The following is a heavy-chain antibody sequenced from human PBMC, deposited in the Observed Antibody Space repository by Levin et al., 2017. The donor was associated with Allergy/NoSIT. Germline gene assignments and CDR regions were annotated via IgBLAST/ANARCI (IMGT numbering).Heavy chain of an antibody. J-gene: IGHJ4*02. V-gene: IGHV3-30-3*01. CDR1: GFTFSSYA. CDR3: ARGGSVVAAPDY. D-gene: IGHD2-15*01. Sequence: PGESLKISCAASGFTFSSYAMHWVRQAPGKGLEWVAVISYDGSNKYYADSVKGRFTISRDNSKNTLYLQMNSLRAEDTAVYYCARGGSVVAAPDYWGQGTLVTVSS. CDR2: ISYDGSNK.